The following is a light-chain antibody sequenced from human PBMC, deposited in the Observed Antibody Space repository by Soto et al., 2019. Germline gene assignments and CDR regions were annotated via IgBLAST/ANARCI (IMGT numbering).Light chain of an antibody. V-gene: IGLV2-14*01. Sequence: QSALTQPASVSGSPGQSITISCTGTSSDVGAYNYVSWYRQYSGKAPKLIIYEVSNRPSGVSNRFSGSKSGNTASLTISGLQPEDEADYYCQSYDNTLSGYVFGTGTKVTV. CDR1: SSDVGAYNY. J-gene: IGLJ1*01. CDR2: EVS. CDR3: QSYDNTLSGYV.